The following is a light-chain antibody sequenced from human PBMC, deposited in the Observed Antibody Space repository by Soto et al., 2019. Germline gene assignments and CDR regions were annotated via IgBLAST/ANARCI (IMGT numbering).Light chain of an antibody. CDR1: QSVNIY. CDR3: QHYSGWPPV. Sequence: EIVLTQSPATLSLSPGERATLSCRASQSVNIYLAWYQQKPGQAPRLLIYDASNRATGIPARFSGSGSGTDFTLTISSLEPEDIALYYCQHYSGWPPVFGQGTKVEIK. V-gene: IGKV3-11*01. J-gene: IGKJ2*01. CDR2: DAS.